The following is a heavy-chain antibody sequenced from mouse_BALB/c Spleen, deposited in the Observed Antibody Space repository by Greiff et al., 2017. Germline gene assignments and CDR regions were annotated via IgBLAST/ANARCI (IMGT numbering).Heavy chain of an antibody. D-gene: IGHD2-1*01. CDR2: IDPANGNT. V-gene: IGHV14-3*02. J-gene: IGHJ2*01. Sequence: EVQLQQSGAELVKPGASVKLSCTASGFNIKDTYMHWVKQRPEQGLEWIGRIDPANGNTKYDPKFQGKATITADTSSNTAYLQLSSLTSEDTAVYYCARGGYGNYYFDYWGQGTTLTVSS. CDR3: ARGGYGNYYFDY. CDR1: GFNIKDTY.